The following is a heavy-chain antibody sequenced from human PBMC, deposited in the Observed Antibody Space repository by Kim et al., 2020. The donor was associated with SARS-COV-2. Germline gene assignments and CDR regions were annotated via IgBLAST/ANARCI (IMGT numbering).Heavy chain of an antibody. D-gene: IGHD6-13*01. CDR1: GGSISSSSYY. Sequence: SETLSLTCTVSGGSISSSSYYWGWIRQPPGKGLEWIGSIYDSGSIYYNPFLKSRVTISVDTSKNQFSLKLSSVTAADTAVYYCARHEIGLAAGRYFDYWGQGTLVTVSS. CDR2: IYDSGSI. V-gene: IGHV4-39*01. CDR3: ARHEIGLAAGRYFDY. J-gene: IGHJ4*02.